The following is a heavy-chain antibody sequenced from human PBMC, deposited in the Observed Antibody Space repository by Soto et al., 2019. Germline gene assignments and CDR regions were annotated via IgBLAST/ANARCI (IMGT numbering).Heavy chain of an antibody. Sequence: QVQLVQSGAEVKKPGSSVKVSCKASGGTFSRYTINWVRQAPGQGLEWMGRIIPIAAIANYTQKVQGRVTITVDKCATAAFMELSSLRSDGTAVYYCRRCSTIVRGAPSWWGPWGQGTLVTVSS. V-gene: IGHV1-69*02. CDR1: GGTFSRYT. CDR2: IIPIAAIA. J-gene: IGHJ5*02. CDR3: RRCSTIVRGAPSWWGP. D-gene: IGHD3-10*01.